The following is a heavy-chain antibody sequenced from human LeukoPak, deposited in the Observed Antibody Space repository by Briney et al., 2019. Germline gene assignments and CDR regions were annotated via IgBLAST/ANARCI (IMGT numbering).Heavy chain of an antibody. CDR1: GGSFSGYY. J-gene: IGHJ4*02. Sequence: PSETLSITCAVYGGSFSGYYWSWIRQPPGKGLEWIGEINHSGSTNYNPSLKSRVTISVDTSKNQFSLKLSSVTAADTAVYYCARGDYGGFVDYWGQGTLVTVSS. D-gene: IGHD4-23*01. V-gene: IGHV4-34*01. CDR2: INHSGST. CDR3: ARGDYGGFVDY.